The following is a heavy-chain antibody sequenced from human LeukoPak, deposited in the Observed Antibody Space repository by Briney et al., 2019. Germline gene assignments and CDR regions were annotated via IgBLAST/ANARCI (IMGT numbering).Heavy chain of an antibody. Sequence: GASVKVSCKASGYTFTNYYMHWVRQAPGKGLEWMGGFDPEDGETIYAQKFQGRVTMTEDTSTDTAYMELSSLRSEDTAVYYCATVSQYYYYGMDVWGQGTTVTVSS. CDR2: FDPEDGET. V-gene: IGHV1-24*01. J-gene: IGHJ6*02. CDR3: ATVSQYYYYGMDV. CDR1: GYTFTNYY.